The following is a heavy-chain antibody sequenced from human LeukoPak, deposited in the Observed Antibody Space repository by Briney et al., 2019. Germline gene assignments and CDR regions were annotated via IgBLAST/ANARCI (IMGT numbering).Heavy chain of an antibody. CDR1: GYSFTSYW. J-gene: IGHJ4*02. D-gene: IGHD3-3*01. CDR2: IYPGDSDT. V-gene: IGHV5-51*01. CDR3: ARRTTSVGTIFGPVNY. Sequence: GESLKISCKGSGYSFTSYWIGWVRQMPGKGLEWMGIIYPGDSDTRCSPSFQGQVTISADKSISTAYLQWSSLKASDTAMYYCARRTTSVGTIFGPVNYWGQGTLVTVSS.